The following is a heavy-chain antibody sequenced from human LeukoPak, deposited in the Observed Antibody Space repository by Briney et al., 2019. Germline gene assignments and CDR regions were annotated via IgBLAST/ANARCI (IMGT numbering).Heavy chain of an antibody. J-gene: IGHJ6*02. CDR3: ARVSDDSSGYYYSFYYYYGMDV. CDR1: GGTFSSYA. CDR2: LIPIFGTA. D-gene: IGHD3-22*01. V-gene: IGHV1-69*13. Sequence: ASVKVSCKASGGTFSSYAISWVRQAPGQELEWMGGLIPIFGTANYAQKFQGRVTITADESTSAAYMELSSLRSEDTAVYYCARVSDDSSGYYYSFYYYYGMDVWGQGTTVTVSS.